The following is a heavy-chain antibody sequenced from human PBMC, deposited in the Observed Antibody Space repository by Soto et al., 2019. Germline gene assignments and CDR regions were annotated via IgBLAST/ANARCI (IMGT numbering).Heavy chain of an antibody. Sequence: GGSLRLSXAASGFTFSSYSMNWVRQAPGKGLEWVSSISSSSSYIYYADSVKGRFTISRDNAKNSLYLQMNSLRAEDTAVYYCARDRPMVRGVLPDYYFYGMDVWGQGTTVTVSS. CDR1: GFTFSSYS. CDR2: ISSSSSYI. CDR3: ARDRPMVRGVLPDYYFYGMDV. D-gene: IGHD3-10*01. J-gene: IGHJ6*02. V-gene: IGHV3-21*01.